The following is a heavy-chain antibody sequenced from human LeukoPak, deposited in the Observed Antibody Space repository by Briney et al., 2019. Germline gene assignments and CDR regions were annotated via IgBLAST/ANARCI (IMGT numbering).Heavy chain of an antibody. CDR2: IYHSGST. J-gene: IGHJ4*02. CDR3: AREGNYGGNEVVYY. CDR1: GYSISSGYY. Sequence: SETLSLTCTVSGYSISSGYYWGWIRQPPGKGLEWIGSIYHSGSTYYNPSLKSRVTISVDTSKNQFSLKLSSVTAADTAVYYCAREGNYGGNEVVYYWGQGTLVTVSS. V-gene: IGHV4-38-2*02. D-gene: IGHD4-23*01.